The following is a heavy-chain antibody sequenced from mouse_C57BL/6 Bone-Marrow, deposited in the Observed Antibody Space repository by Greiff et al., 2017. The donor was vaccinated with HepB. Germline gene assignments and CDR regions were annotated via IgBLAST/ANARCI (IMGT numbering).Heavy chain of an antibody. CDR3: ARRGTTVVYFDY. D-gene: IGHD1-1*01. Sequence: QVQLQQSGAELVRPGASVTLSCKASGYTFTDYEMHWVKQTPVHGLEWIGAIDPETGGTAYNQKFKGKAILTADKSSSTAYMELRSLTPEDSAVYYCARRGTTVVYFDYWGQGTTLTVSS. J-gene: IGHJ2*01. CDR2: IDPETGGT. V-gene: IGHV1-15*01. CDR1: GYTFTDYE.